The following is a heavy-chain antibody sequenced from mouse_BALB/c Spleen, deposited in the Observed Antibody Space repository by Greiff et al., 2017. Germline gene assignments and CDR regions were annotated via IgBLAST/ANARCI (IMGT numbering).Heavy chain of an antibody. J-gene: IGHJ4*01. CDR1: GYTFTDYN. Sequence: EVQLQQSGPELVKPGASVKIPCKASGYTFTDYNMDWVKQSHGKSLEWIGDINPNNGGTIYNQKFKGKATLTVDKSSSTAYMELRSLTSEDTAVYYCARYYDYDEWYAMDYWGQGTSVTVSS. D-gene: IGHD2-4*01. CDR3: ARYYDYDEWYAMDY. V-gene: IGHV1-18*01. CDR2: INPNNGGT.